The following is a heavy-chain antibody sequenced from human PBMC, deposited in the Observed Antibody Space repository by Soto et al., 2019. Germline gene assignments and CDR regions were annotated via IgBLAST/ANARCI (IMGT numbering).Heavy chain of an antibody. CDR1: GFPFISYA. V-gene: IGHV3-23*04. J-gene: IGHJ4*02. D-gene: IGHD3-10*01. CDR3: AKAGRSGRHYFED. CDR2: ISGSGDSA. Sequence: EVKMVESGGGLVQPGGSLKLSCATSGFPFISYAMRWGRQAPGKGLEWVSGISGSGDSANYADSVKSRFTISRDKSRSTRSLQMNSRKAEGTAMRYCAKAGRSGRHYFEDWGQGTLVIVSS.